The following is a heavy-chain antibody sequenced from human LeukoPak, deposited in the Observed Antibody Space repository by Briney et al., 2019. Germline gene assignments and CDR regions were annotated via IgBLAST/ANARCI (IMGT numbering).Heavy chain of an antibody. J-gene: IGHJ4*02. CDR2: ISGSGGST. CDR1: GFTFSSYA. D-gene: IGHD3-22*01. CDR3: AKDPRYCDSSSYAY. V-gene: IGHV3-23*01. Sequence: GGSLRLSCAASGFTFSSYAMSWVRQAPGKGLEWVSAISGSGGSTYYADSVKGRFTISRDNSKNTLYLQMNSLRAEDTAVYYCAKDPRYCDSSSYAYWGQGTLVTVSS.